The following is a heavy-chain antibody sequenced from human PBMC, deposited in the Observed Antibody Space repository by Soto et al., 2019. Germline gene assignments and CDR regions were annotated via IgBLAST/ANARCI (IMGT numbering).Heavy chain of an antibody. J-gene: IGHJ4*02. Sequence: ASVKVSCKASGGTFSSYAISWVRQAPGQGLEWMGGIIPIFGTANYAQKFQGRVTITADESTSTAYMELSSLRSEDTAVYYCARRLWSYYYFDYWGQGTLVTVSS. CDR2: IIPIFGTA. CDR3: ARRLWSYYYFDY. V-gene: IGHV1-69*13. D-gene: IGHD5-18*01. CDR1: GGTFSSYA.